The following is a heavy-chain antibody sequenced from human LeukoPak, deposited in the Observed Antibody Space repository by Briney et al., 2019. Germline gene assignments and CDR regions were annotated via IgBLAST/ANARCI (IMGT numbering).Heavy chain of an antibody. CDR1: GYSFTSYW. Sequence: PGESLKISCKGSGYSFTSYWIGWVRQMPGKGLEWMGIIYPGDSDTRYSPSFQGQVTISADKSISTAYLQWSSLKASDTAMYYCARLGAHDYGDPGCYYGMDVWGQGTTVTVSS. CDR3: ARLGAHDYGDPGCYYGMDV. D-gene: IGHD4-17*01. J-gene: IGHJ6*02. V-gene: IGHV5-51*01. CDR2: IYPGDSDT.